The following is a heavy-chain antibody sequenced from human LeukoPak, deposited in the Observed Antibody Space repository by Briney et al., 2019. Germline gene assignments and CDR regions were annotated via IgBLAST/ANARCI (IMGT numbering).Heavy chain of an antibody. CDR2: ISGSGGST. V-gene: IGHV3-23*01. J-gene: IGHJ6*03. CDR3: ARAEGDYYYMDV. Sequence: GGSLRLSCAASGFTFSSYGMTWVRQAPGKGLEWVSAISGSGGSTYYADSVKGRFTISRDNSKNTLYLQMNSLRAEDTAVYYCARAEGDYYYMDVWGKGTTVTVSS. D-gene: IGHD1-14*01. CDR1: GFTFSSYG.